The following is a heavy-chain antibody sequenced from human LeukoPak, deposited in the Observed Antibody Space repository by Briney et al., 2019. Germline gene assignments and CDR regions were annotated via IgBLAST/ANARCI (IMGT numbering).Heavy chain of an antibody. CDR1: GYTFTSYD. CDR3: ARRRFGELSYWFDP. J-gene: IGHJ5*02. D-gene: IGHD3-10*01. V-gene: IGHV1-8*01. Sequence: APVKVSCKASGYTFTSYDINWVRQATGQGLEWMGWMNPNSGNTGYAQKFQGRVTMTRNTSISTAYMELSSLRSEDTAVYYCARRRFGELSYWFDPWGQGTLVTVSS. CDR2: MNPNSGNT.